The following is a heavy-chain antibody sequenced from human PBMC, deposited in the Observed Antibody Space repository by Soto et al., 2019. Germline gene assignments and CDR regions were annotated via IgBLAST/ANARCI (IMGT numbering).Heavy chain of an antibody. V-gene: IGHV3-7*01. CDR2: VNQVGGVT. CDR3: ARYYRGSGRYFFDY. J-gene: IGHJ4*02. D-gene: IGHD6-19*01. CDR1: GFPFIGPF. Sequence: PGGSLRLSCVASGFPFIGPFMGWIRQAPGQGLEWVANVNQVGGVTYYVDCVEGRFTTYRDNTRDSLYLQMNSLRDEDTAIYYCARYYRGSGRYFFDYWGQGTLVTVSS.